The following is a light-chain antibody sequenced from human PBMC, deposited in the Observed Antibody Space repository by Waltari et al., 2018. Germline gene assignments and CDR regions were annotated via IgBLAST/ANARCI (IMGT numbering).Light chain of an antibody. CDR3: SSWTTSDTRKVI. J-gene: IGLJ2*01. V-gene: IGLV2-14*03. Sequence: QSALTQPAPVSGSPGQSIPISCTGTSGAVGGYAYVSCYQQHPGKAPKLVIYDVTNRPSGISDRFSGSKSGTTASLSISGLQAEDEADYFCSSWTTSDTRKVIFGGGTKLTVL. CDR1: SGAVGGYAY. CDR2: DVT.